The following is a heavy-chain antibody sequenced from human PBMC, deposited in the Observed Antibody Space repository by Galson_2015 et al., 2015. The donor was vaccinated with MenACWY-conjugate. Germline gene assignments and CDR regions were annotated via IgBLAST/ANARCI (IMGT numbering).Heavy chain of an antibody. Sequence: SLRLSCAVSGFTFSSYWMSWVRQAPGKGLEWVSYISSSSSTIYYADSVKGRFTISRDNAKNSLYLQMNSLRAEDTAVYYCARDARVGDTLTPGHWGQGSLVTVSS. J-gene: IGHJ4*02. CDR1: GFTFSSYW. D-gene: IGHD1-26*01. V-gene: IGHV3-48*04. CDR3: ARDARVGDTLTPGH. CDR2: ISSSSSTI.